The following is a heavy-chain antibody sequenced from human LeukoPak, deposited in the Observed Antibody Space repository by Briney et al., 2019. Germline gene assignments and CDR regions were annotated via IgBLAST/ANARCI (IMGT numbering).Heavy chain of an antibody. CDR2: IYYSGST. J-gene: IGHJ3*02. Sequence: SETLSLTCTVSGGSISSYYWSWIRQPPGKGLEWIGYIYYSGSTNYNPSLKSRVTISVDTSKNQFSLKLSSVTAADTAVYYCARQESHHGAFDIWGQGTMVTVTS. CDR3: ARQESHHGAFDI. CDR1: GGSISSYY. V-gene: IGHV4-59*08.